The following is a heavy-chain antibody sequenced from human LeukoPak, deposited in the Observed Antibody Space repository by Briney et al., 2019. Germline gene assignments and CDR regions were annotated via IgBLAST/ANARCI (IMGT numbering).Heavy chain of an antibody. CDR3: ARAGAIFGVDDY. Sequence: SETLSLTCTVSGYSISSGYYWGWIRQPPGKGLEWIGRIYHSGSTYYNPSLKSRVTISVDTSKNQFSLKLSSVTAADTAVYYCARAGAIFGVDDYWGQGTLVTVSS. CDR1: GYSISSGYY. D-gene: IGHD3-3*01. CDR2: IYHSGST. V-gene: IGHV4-38-2*02. J-gene: IGHJ4*02.